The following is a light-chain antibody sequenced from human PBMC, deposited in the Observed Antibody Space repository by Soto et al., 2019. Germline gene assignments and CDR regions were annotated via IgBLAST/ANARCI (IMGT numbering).Light chain of an antibody. CDR1: QTLSVN. CDR2: GAS. V-gene: IGKV3-15*01. J-gene: IGKJ1*01. Sequence: EIVVTQSPATLSVSPGESATLSCRATQTLSVNLAWYQQKPGQAPRLLIYGASRRATGIPARFSGSGSGTEFTLTISSLQSGDFAVYYCHQYNDWPRTFGQGTKVEIK. CDR3: HQYNDWPRT.